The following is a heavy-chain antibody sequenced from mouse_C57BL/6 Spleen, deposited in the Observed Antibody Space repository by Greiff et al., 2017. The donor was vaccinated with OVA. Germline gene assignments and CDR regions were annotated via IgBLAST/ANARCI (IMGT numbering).Heavy chain of an antibody. CDR1: GYTFTSYW. V-gene: IGHV1-72*01. J-gene: IGHJ2*01. D-gene: IGHD1-1*01. CDR2: IDPNSGGT. Sequence: VKLQQPGAELVKPGASVKLSCKASGYTFTSYWMHWVKQRPGRGLEWIGRIDPNSGGTKYNEKFKSKATLTVDKPSSTAYMQLSSLTSEDSAVYYCAREGTTVVATGGFDYWGQGTTLTVSS. CDR3: AREGTTVVATGGFDY.